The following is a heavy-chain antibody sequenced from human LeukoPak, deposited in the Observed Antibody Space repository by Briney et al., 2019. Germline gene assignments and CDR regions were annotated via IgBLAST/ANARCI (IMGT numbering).Heavy chain of an antibody. D-gene: IGHD1-26*01. V-gene: IGHV3-53*01. CDR3: ARGGDIVGTSRSAFDI. CDR1: GFTVSNNY. CDR2: IYSSGST. J-gene: IGHJ3*02. Sequence: GGSLRLSCAASGFTVSNNYMSWVRQAPGTGLEWVPLIYSSGSTDCADSVKGRFTISRDNSKNTLYLQMNSLRDEDTAVYYCARGGDIVGTSRSAFDIWGQGTMVTVSS.